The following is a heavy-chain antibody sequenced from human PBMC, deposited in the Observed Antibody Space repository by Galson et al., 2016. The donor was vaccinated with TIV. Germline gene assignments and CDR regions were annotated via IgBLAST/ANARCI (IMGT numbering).Heavy chain of an antibody. CDR3: AKVPRIVLVIGDPYFFDY. CDR2: ISAGGGTT. Sequence: SLRLSCAAAGFTFSSHGMSWVRQAPGKGLEWVSGISAGGGTTHYADSVEGRFTISRDNSRNTLYLQMNSLRAEDTAVYYCAKVPRIVLVIGDPYFFDYWGQGTLVTVSS. J-gene: IGHJ4*02. D-gene: IGHD3-22*01. V-gene: IGHV3-23*01. CDR1: GFTFSSHG.